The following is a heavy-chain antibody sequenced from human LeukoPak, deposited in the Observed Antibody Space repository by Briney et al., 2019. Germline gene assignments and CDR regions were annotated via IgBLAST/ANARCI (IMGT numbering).Heavy chain of an antibody. D-gene: IGHD5-18*01. V-gene: IGHV3-33*01. CDR2: IWYDGSNK. CDR3: ARGGNVDTAMAHY. CDR1: GFTFSSYG. Sequence: GGSLRLSCAASGFTFSSYGMHWVRQAPGKGLEWVAVIWYDGSNKYYADSVKGRFTISRDNSKNTLYLQMNSLRAEDTAVYYCARGGNVDTAMAHYWGQGTLVTVSS. J-gene: IGHJ4*02.